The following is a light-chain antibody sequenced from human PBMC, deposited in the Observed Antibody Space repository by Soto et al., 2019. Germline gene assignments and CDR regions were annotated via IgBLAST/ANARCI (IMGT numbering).Light chain of an antibody. CDR2: VAS. CDR1: QSVSSD. CDR3: QQYNTWHPKMA. Sequence: VVTQSPATLSVFPGETATLSCRASQSVSSDLAWYQQRPGQAPRLLIYVASTRATGIPARFRGSGSGTEVRLTISSLQSEDFATYYCQQYNTWHPKMAFGRGTKVEIK. J-gene: IGKJ1*01. V-gene: IGKV3-15*01.